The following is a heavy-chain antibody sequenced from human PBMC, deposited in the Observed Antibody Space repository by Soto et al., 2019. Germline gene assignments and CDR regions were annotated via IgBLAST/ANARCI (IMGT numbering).Heavy chain of an antibody. CDR1: GFTFSSYA. Sequence: EVQLLESGGGLVQPGGSLRLSCAASGFTFSSYAMSWVRQAPGKGLEWVSAISGSGGSTYYADSVKGRFTISRDNSKNTLNLQMNSLRVEDTAVYYCAKDTTLSPRYYFDYWGQGTLVTVSS. CDR3: AKDTTLSPRYYFDY. V-gene: IGHV3-23*01. CDR2: ISGSGGST. J-gene: IGHJ4*02. D-gene: IGHD4-4*01.